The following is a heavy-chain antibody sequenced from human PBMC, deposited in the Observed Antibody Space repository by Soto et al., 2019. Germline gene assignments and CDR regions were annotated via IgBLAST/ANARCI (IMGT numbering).Heavy chain of an antibody. CDR2: TYYRSRFFS. CDR1: GDSVSSYSAA. D-gene: IGHD3-10*01. Sequence: SQPLSLTCAISGDSVSSYSAAWNWIRQSPSGGLEWLGRTYYRSRFFSDYAESVKSRIIINPDTSKNQFSLQLKSVTPEDTAVYYWVRDRYRRSGWLVLWGQGTPGTVSS. J-gene: IGHJ4*02. V-gene: IGHV6-1*01. CDR3: VRDRYRRSGWLVL.